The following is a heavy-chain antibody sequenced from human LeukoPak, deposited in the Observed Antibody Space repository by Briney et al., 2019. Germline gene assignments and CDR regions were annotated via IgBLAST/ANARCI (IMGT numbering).Heavy chain of an antibody. J-gene: IGHJ4*02. V-gene: IGHV3-23*01. CDR2: ISSSSGKI. Sequence: GGSLRLSCAVSGITFTNYGMSWVRQAPGKGLEWVAGISSSSGKINYADSVKGRFTISRDNPKNTLYLQMNSLRAEDTAVYFCARRGVVIRVILVGFHKEAYYFDSWGQGALVTVSS. CDR1: GITFTNYG. D-gene: IGHD3-22*01. CDR3: ARRGVVIRVILVGFHKEAYYFDS.